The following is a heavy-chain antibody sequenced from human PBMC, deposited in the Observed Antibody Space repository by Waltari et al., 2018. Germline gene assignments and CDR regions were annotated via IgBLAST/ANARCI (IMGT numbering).Heavy chain of an antibody. D-gene: IGHD3-3*01. CDR1: GYTFTSYG. CDR3: ARDPPRVSALSLYYYYYMDV. Sequence: QVQLVQSGAEVKKPGASVKVSCKASGYTFTSYGISWVRQAPGQGLEWMGWISAYNGNTNYAQKLQGRVTMTTDTSTSTAYMELRSLRSDDTAVYYCARDPPRVSALSLYYYYYMDVWGKGTTVTVSS. V-gene: IGHV1-18*01. J-gene: IGHJ6*03. CDR2: ISAYNGNT.